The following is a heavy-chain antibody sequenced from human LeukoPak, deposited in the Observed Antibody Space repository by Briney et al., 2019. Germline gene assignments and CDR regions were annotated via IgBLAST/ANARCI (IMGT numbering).Heavy chain of an antibody. D-gene: IGHD5-18*01. CDR2: IYTSGST. J-gene: IGHJ4*02. V-gene: IGHV4-4*07. CDR1: GGSISSYY. Sequence: SETLSLTCTVSGGSISSYYWSWIRQPAGKGLEWIGRIYTSGSTNYNPSLKSRVTISVDTSKNQFSLKLSSVTAADTAVYYCARHGPRHPGGYSYGYFDYWGQGTLVTVSS. CDR3: ARHGPRHPGGYSYGYFDY.